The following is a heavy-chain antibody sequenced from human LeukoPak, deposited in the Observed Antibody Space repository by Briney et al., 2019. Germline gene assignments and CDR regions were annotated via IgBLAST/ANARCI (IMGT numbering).Heavy chain of an antibody. CDR3: ARVGIVVVITYFDY. CDR1: GFTFGSYW. D-gene: IGHD3-22*01. J-gene: IGHJ4*02. V-gene: IGHV3-7*01. CDR2: IKQDGSEK. Sequence: GSLRLSCAASGFTFGSYWMSWVRQAPGKGLEWVANIKQDGSEKYYVDSVKGRFTISRDNAKNSLYLQMNSLRAEDTAVYYCARVGIVVVITYFDYWGQGTLVTVSS.